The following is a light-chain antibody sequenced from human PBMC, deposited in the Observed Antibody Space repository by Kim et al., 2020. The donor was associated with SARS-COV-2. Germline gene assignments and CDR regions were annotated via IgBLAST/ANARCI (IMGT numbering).Light chain of an antibody. V-gene: IGKV1-33*01. CDR3: QQYDNPYT. J-gene: IGKJ2*01. CDR1: QDISNY. CDR2: DAS. Sequence: IQITHSPSSLSASVGDRVTITCQESQDISNYLNWYQQKPGKAPKLLIYDASNLETGVPSRFSGSGSGTDFTFTISSLQPEDIATYYCQQYDNPYTFGQGTKLEIK.